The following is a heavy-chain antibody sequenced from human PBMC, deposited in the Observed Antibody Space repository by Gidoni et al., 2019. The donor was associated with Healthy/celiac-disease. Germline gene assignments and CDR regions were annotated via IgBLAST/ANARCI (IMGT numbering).Heavy chain of an antibody. J-gene: IGHJ4*02. Sequence: QVQLQESGPGLVKPSQTLSLPCTVSGGSISSGSYYWSWIRQPAGKGLEWIGRIYTSGSTNYNPSLKSRVTISVDTSKNQFSLKLSSVTAADTAVYYCARGAAMVSYWGQGTLVTVSS. D-gene: IGHD5-18*01. V-gene: IGHV4-61*02. CDR2: IYTSGST. CDR3: ARGAAMVSY. CDR1: GGSISSGSYY.